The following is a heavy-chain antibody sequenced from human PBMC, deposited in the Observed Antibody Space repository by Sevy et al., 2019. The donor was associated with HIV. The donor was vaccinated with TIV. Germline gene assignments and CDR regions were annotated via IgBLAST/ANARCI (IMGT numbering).Heavy chain of an antibody. V-gene: IGHV3-7*01. CDR3: ARALADWGSFHYSL. CDR2: IKHDGTET. CDR1: GFTFSTFW. J-gene: IGHJ4*02. Sequence: GGSLRLSCAASGFTFSTFWMTWVRQAPGKGLQWVANIKHDGTETSYVDSVKGRFTISRDNSKKSLYLQLDSLRAEDTAVYFCARALADWGSFHYSLWGQGTLVTVSS. D-gene: IGHD3-16*02.